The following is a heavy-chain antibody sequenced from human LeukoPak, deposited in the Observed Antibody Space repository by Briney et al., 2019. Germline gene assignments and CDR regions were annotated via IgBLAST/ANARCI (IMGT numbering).Heavy chain of an antibody. J-gene: IGHJ4*02. V-gene: IGHV4-39*01. CDR3: ARRNYYDSSPDY. CDR1: GGSISSSSYY. Sequence: PSETLSLTCTVSGGSISSSSYYWGWIRQLPGKGLEWIGSIYYSGSTYYNPSLKSRVTISVDTSKNQFPLKLSSVTAADTAVYYCARRNYYDSSPDYWGQGTLVTVSS. D-gene: IGHD3-22*01. CDR2: IYYSGST.